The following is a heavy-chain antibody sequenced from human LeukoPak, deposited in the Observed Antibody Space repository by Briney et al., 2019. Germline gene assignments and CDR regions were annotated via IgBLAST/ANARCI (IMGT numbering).Heavy chain of an antibody. J-gene: IGHJ4*02. Sequence: SETLSLTCTVSGGFISSSSYYWGWIRQPPGKGLEWIGSIYYSGSTYYNPSLKSRVTISVDTSKNQFSLKLSSVTAADTAVCYCARLPIRLDFWSGYYLYYFDYWGQGTLVTVSS. CDR3: ARLPIRLDFWSGYYLYYFDY. V-gene: IGHV4-39*01. CDR2: IYYSGST. D-gene: IGHD3-3*01. CDR1: GGFISSSSYY.